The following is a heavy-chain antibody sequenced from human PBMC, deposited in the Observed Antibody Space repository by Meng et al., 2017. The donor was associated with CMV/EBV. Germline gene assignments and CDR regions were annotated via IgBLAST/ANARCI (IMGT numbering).Heavy chain of an antibody. CDR1: GFTSRTYW. V-gene: IGHV3-7*01. D-gene: IGHD3-16*01. J-gene: IGHJ1*01. CDR3: SKNGGWLIEH. Sequence: GESLKISCLASGFTSRTYWMSWVRQAPGKGLEWVANMNQDGSHKYYVDSVKGRFTISADNAKNSLYLQMNSLRAEDTAVYYCSKNGGWLIEHWGQGTMVTVSS. CDR2: MNQDGSHK.